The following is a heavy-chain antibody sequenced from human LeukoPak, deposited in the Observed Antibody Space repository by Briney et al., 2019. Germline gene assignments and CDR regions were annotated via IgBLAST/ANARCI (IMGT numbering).Heavy chain of an antibody. CDR2: ISYDGSNK. J-gene: IGHJ4*02. CDR1: GFTFSSYG. CDR3: AKLVY. Sequence: GGSLRLSCAASGFTFSSYGMHWVRQAPGKGLEWVAVISYDGSNKYYADSVKGRFTFSRDNSKNTLYLQMNSLRAEDTVVYYCAKLVYWGQGTWVTVS. V-gene: IGHV3-30*18.